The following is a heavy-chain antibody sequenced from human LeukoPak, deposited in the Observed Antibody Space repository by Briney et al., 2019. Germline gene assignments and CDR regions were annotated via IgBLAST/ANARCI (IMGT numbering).Heavy chain of an antibody. V-gene: IGHV3-23*01. CDR3: AKAEDIVVVVALNAFDI. Sequence: SGGSLRLSCAASGFTFSSYAMSWVRQAPGKGLEWVSAISGSGGSTYYADSVKGRFTISRDNSKNTLYLQMNSLRAEDTAVYYCAKAEDIVVVVALNAFDIWGQGTMVTVSS. J-gene: IGHJ3*02. D-gene: IGHD2-15*01. CDR1: GFTFSSYA. CDR2: ISGSGGST.